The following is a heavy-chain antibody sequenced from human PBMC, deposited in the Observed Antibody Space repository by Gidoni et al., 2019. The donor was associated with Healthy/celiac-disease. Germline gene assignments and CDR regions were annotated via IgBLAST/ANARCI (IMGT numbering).Heavy chain of an antibody. D-gene: IGHD2-21*02. CDR1: GFTFSSYA. V-gene: IGHV3-30-3*01. CDR3: ARALTGGGDRYYGMDV. Sequence: QVQLLESGGGVVQPGRSLRLSCAASGFTFSSYAMHWVRQAPGKGLEWVAVISYDGSNKYYADSVKGRFTISRDNSKNTLYLQMNSLRAEDTAVYYCARALTGGGDRYYGMDVWGQGTTVTVSS. J-gene: IGHJ6*02. CDR2: ISYDGSNK.